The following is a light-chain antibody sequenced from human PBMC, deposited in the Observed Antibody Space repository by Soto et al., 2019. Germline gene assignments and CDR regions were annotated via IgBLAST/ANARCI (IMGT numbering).Light chain of an antibody. CDR1: SSDVGGYNY. V-gene: IGLV2-14*01. CDR2: EVS. J-gene: IGLJ2*01. CDR3: SSYTSSSTLV. Sequence: QSALTQPASVSGSPGQSITSSCTGTSSDVGGYNYVSWYQQHPGIAPKLMISEVSNRPSGVSNRFSGSKSGNTASLTISGLQAEDEADYYCSSYTSSSTLVFGGGTKLTVL.